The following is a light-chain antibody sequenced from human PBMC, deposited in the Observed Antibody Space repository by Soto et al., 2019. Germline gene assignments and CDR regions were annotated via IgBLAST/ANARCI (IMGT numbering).Light chain of an antibody. CDR1: QDLSRW. CDR3: QQANSFPPT. Sequence: DIQMTQSPSSVSASVGDRVIITCRASQDLSRWLAWYQQKAGKAPQLLIYATSTLQSGVPSRFSGSGSGTEFTLTIRSLQPEDFATDYCQQANSFPPTLGGGTRVEIK. CDR2: ATS. J-gene: IGKJ4*01. V-gene: IGKV1-12*01.